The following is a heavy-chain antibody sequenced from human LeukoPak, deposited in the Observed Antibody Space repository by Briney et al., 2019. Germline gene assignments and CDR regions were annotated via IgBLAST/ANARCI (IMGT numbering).Heavy chain of an antibody. Sequence: GGSLRLSCAASGFTFSSYSMNWVRQAPGKGLEWVSYISHSSSTIYYADSVKGRFTISRDNAKNSLYLQMNSLRAEDTAVYYCARRLRRNYFDYWGQGTLVTVSS. D-gene: IGHD4-17*01. CDR1: GFTFSSYS. J-gene: IGHJ4*02. CDR3: ARRLRRNYFDY. CDR2: ISHSSSTI. V-gene: IGHV3-48*04.